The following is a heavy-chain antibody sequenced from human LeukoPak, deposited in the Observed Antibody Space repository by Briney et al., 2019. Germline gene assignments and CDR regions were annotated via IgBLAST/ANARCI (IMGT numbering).Heavy chain of an antibody. CDR3: ASGLGY. Sequence: SETLSLTCAVYGGSFSGYYWSWIRQPPGKGLEWIGEINHSGSTNYNPSLKSRVTISVDTSKNQFSLKLSSVTAADTAVYYCASGLGYWGQGTLVTVSS. CDR2: INHSGST. CDR1: GGSFSGYY. V-gene: IGHV4-34*01. J-gene: IGHJ4*02.